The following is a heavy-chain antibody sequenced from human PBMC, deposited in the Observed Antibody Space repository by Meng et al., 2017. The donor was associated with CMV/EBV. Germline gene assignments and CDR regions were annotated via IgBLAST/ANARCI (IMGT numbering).Heavy chain of an antibody. J-gene: IGHJ6*02. V-gene: IGHV1-2*02. D-gene: IGHD2-2*01. CDR3: ARESTYCSSTSCYYYYGMDV. CDR2: INPNSGGT. Sequence: ASVQVSCKASGYTFTGYYMHWVRQAPGQGLEWMGWINPNSGGTNYAQKFQGRVTMTRDTSISTAYMKLSRLRSDDTAVYYCARESTYCSSTSCYYYYGMDVWGQGTTVTVSS. CDR1: GYTFTGYY.